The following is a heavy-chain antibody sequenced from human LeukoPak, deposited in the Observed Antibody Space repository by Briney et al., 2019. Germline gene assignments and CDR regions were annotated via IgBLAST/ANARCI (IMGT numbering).Heavy chain of an antibody. CDR2: INPSGGST. CDR3: ATPSGRGHFFDY. D-gene: IGHD5-12*01. V-gene: IGHV1-46*01. Sequence: GASVKVSCKASGYTFTSYYMHWVRQAPGQGLEWMGIINPSGGSTSYAQKFQGGVTMTRDTSTSTVYMELSSLRSEDTAVHYCATPSGRGHFFDYWGQGTLVTVSS. CDR1: GYTFTSYY. J-gene: IGHJ4*02.